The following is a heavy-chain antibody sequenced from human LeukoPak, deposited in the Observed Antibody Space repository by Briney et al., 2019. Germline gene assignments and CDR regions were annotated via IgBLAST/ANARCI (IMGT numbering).Heavy chain of an antibody. D-gene: IGHD2-15*01. CDR1: GGSISSYH. V-gene: IGHV4-59*08. J-gene: IGHJ4*02. CDR3: ARRISGGSSDY. CDR2: IYSSGST. Sequence: SETLSLTCTVSGGSISSYHWSWIRQPPGKGLEWIGYIYSSGSTSYNPSLKSRVAISVDTPKNQFSLKLSSVTAADTAVYYCARRISGGSSDYWGQGTLVTVSS.